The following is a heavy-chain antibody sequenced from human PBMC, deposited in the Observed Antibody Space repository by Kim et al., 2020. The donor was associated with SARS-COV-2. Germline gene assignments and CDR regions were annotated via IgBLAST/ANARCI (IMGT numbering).Heavy chain of an antibody. V-gene: IGHV5-51*01. J-gene: IGHJ2*01. CDR3: ARLPYYYGSGSFYWYFDL. Sequence: GESLKISCKGSGYSFTSYWIGWVRQMPGKGLEWMGIIYPGDSDTRYSPSFQGQVTISADKSISTAYLQWSSLKASDTAMYYCARLPYYYGSGSFYWYFDLWGRGTLVTVSS. CDR2: IYPGDSDT. CDR1: GYSFTSYW. D-gene: IGHD3-10*01.